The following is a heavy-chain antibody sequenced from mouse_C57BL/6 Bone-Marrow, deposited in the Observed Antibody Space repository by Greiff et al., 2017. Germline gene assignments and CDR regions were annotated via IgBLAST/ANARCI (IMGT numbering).Heavy chain of an antibody. J-gene: IGHJ1*03. CDR1: GYTFTGYY. V-gene: IGHV1-75*01. D-gene: IGHD2-2*01. CDR2: IFPGSGST. CDR3: HLRWLRGGYFDV. Sequence: QVQLKQSGPELVKPGASVKISCKASGYTFTGYYINWVKQRPGQGLEWIGWIFPGSGSTYYNEKFKGKATLTVDKSSSTAYMLLSSLTSEDSAVYFGHLRWLRGGYFDVWGTGTTVTVSS.